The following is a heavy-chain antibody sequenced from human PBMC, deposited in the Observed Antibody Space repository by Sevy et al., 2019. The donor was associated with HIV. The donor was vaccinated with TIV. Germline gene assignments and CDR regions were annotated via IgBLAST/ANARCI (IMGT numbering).Heavy chain of an antibody. D-gene: IGHD6-19*01. J-gene: IGHJ4*02. CDR2: ISGSGGST. CDR3: AKVSSGAGSNFAY. Sequence: GGSLRLSCAASGFTFSSYAMSWVRQAPGKGLEWVSAISGSGGSTYYADSVKGRFTISRDNSKNTQYLQMNSLRAEDTAVYYCAKVSSGAGSNFAYWGQGTLVTASS. CDR1: GFTFSSYA. V-gene: IGHV3-23*01.